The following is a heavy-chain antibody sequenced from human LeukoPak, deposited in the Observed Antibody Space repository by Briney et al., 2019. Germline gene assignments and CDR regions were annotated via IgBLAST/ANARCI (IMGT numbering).Heavy chain of an antibody. CDR3: AREAIAAGKNFDY. Sequence: GTIHPDGETTTYGQKFQGRVTMTCDTSTSTVYMDLSSLRSEDTAVYYCAREAIAAGKNFDYWGQGTQVTVSS. V-gene: IGHV1-46*01. CDR2: IHPDGETT. J-gene: IGHJ4*02. D-gene: IGHD6-25*01.